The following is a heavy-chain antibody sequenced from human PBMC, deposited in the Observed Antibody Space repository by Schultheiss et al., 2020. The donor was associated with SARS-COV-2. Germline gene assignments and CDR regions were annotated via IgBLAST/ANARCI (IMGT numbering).Heavy chain of an antibody. J-gene: IGHJ5*02. CDR3: ARVVVRCSSTSCPNWFDP. Sequence: SQTLSLTCTVSGGSISSYYWSWIRQPPGKGLEWIGSIYYSGSTNYNPSLKSRVTISVDTSKNQFSLKLSSVTAADTAVYYCARVVVRCSSTSCPNWFDPWGQGTLVTVSS. CDR1: GGSISSYY. CDR2: IYYSGST. D-gene: IGHD2-2*01. V-gene: IGHV4-59*01.